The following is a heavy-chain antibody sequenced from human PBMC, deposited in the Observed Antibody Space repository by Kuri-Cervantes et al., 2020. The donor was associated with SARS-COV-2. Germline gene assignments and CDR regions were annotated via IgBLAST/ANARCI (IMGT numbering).Heavy chain of an antibody. V-gene: IGHV3-30-3*01. CDR3: ASLRGP. D-gene: IGHD5-12*01. Sequence: GESLKISCAASGFTFSSYAMHWVRQAPGKGLEWVAVISYDGSNKYYADSVKGRFTISRDSAKNSLYLQMNSLRAEDTALYYCASLRGPWGQGTLVTVSS. CDR2: ISYDGSNK. J-gene: IGHJ5*02. CDR1: GFTFSSYA.